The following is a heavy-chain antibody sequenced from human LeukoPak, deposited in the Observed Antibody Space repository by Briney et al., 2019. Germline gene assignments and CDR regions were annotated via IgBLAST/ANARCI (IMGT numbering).Heavy chain of an antibody. CDR1: GFTFSSYA. CDR3: AKGGPSYCSGGSCYAEAFDI. D-gene: IGHD2-15*01. CDR2: ISGSGGST. V-gene: IGHV3-23*01. Sequence: GGSLRLSCAASGFTFSSYAMSWVRQAPGKGLEWVSAISGSGGSTYYADSVKGRFTISRDNSKNTLYLQMNTLRDEDTAVYYCAKGGPSYCSGGSCYAEAFDIWGQGTMVTVSS. J-gene: IGHJ3*02.